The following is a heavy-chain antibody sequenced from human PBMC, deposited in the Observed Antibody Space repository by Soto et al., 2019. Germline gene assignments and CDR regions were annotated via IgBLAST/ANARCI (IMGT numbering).Heavy chain of an antibody. CDR2: IDSAGTDP. CDR3: ARGWFGPDV. Sequence: EVQLVESGGGLVKPGGSLGPPWAASGFTFGVAWMHWVRQAPGKGLVWVSGIDSAGTDPTYADSVKGRFTSSRDNAKNMLYVQMSSLRVEDTAVYYCARGWFGPDVWGKGPTVTVSS. CDR1: GFTFGVAW. D-gene: IGHD3-10*01. J-gene: IGHJ6*01. V-gene: IGHV3-74*01.